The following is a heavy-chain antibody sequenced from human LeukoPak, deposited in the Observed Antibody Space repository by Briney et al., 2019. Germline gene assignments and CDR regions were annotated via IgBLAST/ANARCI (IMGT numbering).Heavy chain of an antibody. CDR2: ISAYNGNT. CDR3: ARAGYCSSTSCYNVGDYYYYYGMDV. CDR1: GYTFTSYG. D-gene: IGHD2-2*02. V-gene: IGHV1-18*01. J-gene: IGHJ6*02. Sequence: ASVTVSCKASGYTFTSYGISWVRQAPGQGLEWMGWISAYNGNTNYAQKLQGRVTMTTDTSTSTAYMELRSLRSDDTAVYYCARAGYCSSTSCYNVGDYYYYYGMDVWGQGTTVTVSS.